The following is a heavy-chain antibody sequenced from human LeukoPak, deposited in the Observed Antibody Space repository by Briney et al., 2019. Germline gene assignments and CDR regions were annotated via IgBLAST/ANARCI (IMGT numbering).Heavy chain of an antibody. V-gene: IGHV4-61*02. D-gene: IGHD3-3*01. CDR3: AREEPPGRKEKKFWSGYYTGYDI. J-gene: IGHJ3*02. CDR1: GGSISSGSYY. Sequence: SETLSLTCTVSGGSISSGSYYWSWIRQPAGKGLEWIGRIYTSGSTNYNPSLKSRVTISVDTSKNQFSLKLSSVTAADTAVYYCAREEPPGRKEKKFWSGYYTGYDIWGQGTMVTVSS. CDR2: IYTSGST.